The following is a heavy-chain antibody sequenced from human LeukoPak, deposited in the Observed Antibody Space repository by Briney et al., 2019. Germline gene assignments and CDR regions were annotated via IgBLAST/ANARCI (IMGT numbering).Heavy chain of an antibody. Sequence: GSLRLSCAASGFTFSSYEMNWVRQAPGKGLERVSYISYSSRAIYYADSVKGRFTISRDNAKNSLYLQMNSLRAEDTAVYYCAELGITMIGGVWGKGTTVTISS. CDR3: AELGITMIGGV. CDR1: GFTFSSYE. V-gene: IGHV3-48*03. J-gene: IGHJ6*04. CDR2: ISYSSRAI. D-gene: IGHD3-10*02.